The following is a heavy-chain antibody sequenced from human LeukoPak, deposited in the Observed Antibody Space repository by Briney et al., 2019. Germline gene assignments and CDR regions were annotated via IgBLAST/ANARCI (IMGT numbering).Heavy chain of an antibody. CDR3: ASRAAAHWYFDL. CDR1: GFTFSSYE. Sequence: GGSLRLSCAASGFTFSSYEMNWVRQAPGKGLEWVSYISSSGSNIYYADSVKGRFTISRDNAKNSLYLQMNSLRAEYTAVYYCASRAAAHWYFDLWGRGTLVTVSS. CDR2: ISSSGSNI. D-gene: IGHD6-13*01. J-gene: IGHJ2*01. V-gene: IGHV3-48*03.